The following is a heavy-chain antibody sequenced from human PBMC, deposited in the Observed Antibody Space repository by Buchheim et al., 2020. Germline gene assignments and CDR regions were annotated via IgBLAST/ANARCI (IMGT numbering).Heavy chain of an antibody. CDR3: ARGGYQLLVDYYYYGMDV. V-gene: IGHV3-30*04. CDR1: GFTFSSYA. Sequence: QVQLVESGGGVVQPGRSLRLSCAASGFTFSSYAMHWVRQAPGKGLEWVAVISYDGSNKYYADSVKGRFTISRDNSKNTLYLQMNSLRAEDTAVYYCARGGYQLLVDYYYYGMDVLGQGTT. J-gene: IGHJ6*02. D-gene: IGHD2-2*01. CDR2: ISYDGSNK.